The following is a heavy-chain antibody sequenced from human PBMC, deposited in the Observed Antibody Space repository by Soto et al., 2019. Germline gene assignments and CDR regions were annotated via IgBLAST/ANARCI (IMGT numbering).Heavy chain of an antibody. CDR1: GFTFSSYG. CDR2: IWHDGSYK. V-gene: IGHV3-33*01. Sequence: QVQLVESGGGVVQPGRSLRLSCATSGFTFSSYGMHWVRQAPGKGLEWVAAIWHDGSYKHYADSVKGRFTISRDNSKNTRDLQVDSLRADDTAVYYCATEGGVGYSSSWGDHWGQGTLVTVSS. CDR3: ATEGGVGYSSSWGDH. J-gene: IGHJ4*02. D-gene: IGHD6-13*01.